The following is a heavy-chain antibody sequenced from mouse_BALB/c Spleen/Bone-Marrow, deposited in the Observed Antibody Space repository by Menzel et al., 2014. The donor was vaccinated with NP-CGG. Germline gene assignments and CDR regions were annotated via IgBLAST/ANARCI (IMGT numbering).Heavy chain of an antibody. V-gene: IGHV1-18*01. J-gene: IGHJ3*01. CDR1: GYSFTGYT. CDR3: ARGISTMITAWFAY. Sequence: VQGVESGPELVKPGASMKISCKASGYSFTGYTMNWVKQSHGKNLEWIGLINPYNGGTSYNQKFKGKATLTVDKSSSTAYMELLSLTSEDSAVYYCARGISTMITAWFAYWGQGTLVTVSA. CDR2: INPYNGGT. D-gene: IGHD2-4*01.